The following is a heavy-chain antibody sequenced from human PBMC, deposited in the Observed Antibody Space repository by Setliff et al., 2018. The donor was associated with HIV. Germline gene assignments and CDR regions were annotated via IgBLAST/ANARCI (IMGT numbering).Heavy chain of an antibody. V-gene: IGHV1-3*01. D-gene: IGHD6-13*01. Sequence: GASVKVSCKASGYTFSKYVIHWVRQAPGQRLEWMGYIIPGRDYTHYSQRFQDRVTITSDTSATTVYMELSGLTSEDTAVYYCARDDVSAPGSYQDYWGQGTLVTVSS. CDR2: IIPGRDYT. CDR3: ARDDVSAPGSYQDY. CDR1: GYTFSKYV. J-gene: IGHJ4*02.